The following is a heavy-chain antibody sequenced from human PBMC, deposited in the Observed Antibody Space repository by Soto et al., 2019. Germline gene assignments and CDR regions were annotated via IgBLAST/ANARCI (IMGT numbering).Heavy chain of an antibody. Sequence: GGSLRLSCAASGFTFSSCGMHWVRQAPGKGLEWVAVISYDGSNKYYADSVKGRFTISRDNSKNTLYLQMNSLRAEDTAVDYLGRGWGVFATRWFDYWGQGTLVNVSS. V-gene: IGHV3-30*03. CDR3: GRGWGVFATRWFDY. J-gene: IGHJ4*02. CDR2: ISYDGSNK. CDR1: GFTFSSCG. D-gene: IGHD3-16*01.